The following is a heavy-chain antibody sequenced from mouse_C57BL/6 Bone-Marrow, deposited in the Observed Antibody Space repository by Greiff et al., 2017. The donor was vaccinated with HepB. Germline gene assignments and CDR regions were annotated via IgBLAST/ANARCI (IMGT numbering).Heavy chain of an antibody. J-gene: IGHJ3*01. D-gene: IGHD1-3*01. CDR3: ANNCSFAY. CDR1: GYTFTSYW. Sequence: QVQLQQSGAELAKPGASVKLSCKASGYTFTSYWMHWVKQRPGQGLEWIGYINPSSGYTKYNQKFKDKATLNADKSSSTAYMQLSSLTYEDSAVYYCANNCSFAYWGQGTLVTVSA. CDR2: INPSSGYT. V-gene: IGHV1-7*01.